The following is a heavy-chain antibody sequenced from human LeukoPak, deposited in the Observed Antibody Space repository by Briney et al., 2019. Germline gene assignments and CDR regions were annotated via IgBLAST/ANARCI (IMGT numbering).Heavy chain of an antibody. CDR2: ISAYNGNT. J-gene: IGHJ4*02. CDR1: GYTFTSYG. D-gene: IGHD6-13*01. Sequence: ASVKVSCKASGYTFTSYGISWVRQAPGQGLEWMGWISAYNGNTNYAQKLQGRVTMTTDTSTSTAYMELSSLRSEDTAVYYCARDIIAAAGRPPGYWGQGTLVTVSS. CDR3: ARDIIAAAGRPPGY. V-gene: IGHV1-18*01.